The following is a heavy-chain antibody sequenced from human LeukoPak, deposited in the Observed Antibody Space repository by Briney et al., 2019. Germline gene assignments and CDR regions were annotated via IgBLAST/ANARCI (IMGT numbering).Heavy chain of an antibody. CDR1: GFTFSSYS. Sequence: GGSLRLSCAAPGFTFSSYSMNWVRQAPGKGLEWVSSISSSSSYIYYADSVKGRFTISRDNAKNSLYLQMNSLRAEDTAVYYCAKGPSSSRNYPYYSDYWGQGTLVTVSS. J-gene: IGHJ4*02. CDR3: AKGPSSSRNYPYYSDY. D-gene: IGHD1-7*01. CDR2: ISSSSSYI. V-gene: IGHV3-21*01.